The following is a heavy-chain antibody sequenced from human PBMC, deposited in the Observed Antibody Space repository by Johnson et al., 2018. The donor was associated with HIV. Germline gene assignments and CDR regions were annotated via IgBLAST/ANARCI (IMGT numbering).Heavy chain of an antibody. V-gene: IGHV3-7*05. J-gene: IGHJ3*02. CDR3: ARPIARGASDI. D-gene: IGHD3-10*01. Sequence: VQLVESGGGLVQPGRSLRLSCAASGFTFSNNWMNWVRQAPGKGLEWVANIKGDGSEKYHVDSVRGRFTISRDNAKNSLYLQMDSLRAEDTAIYYCARPIARGASDIWGQGTMVTVSS. CDR1: GFTFSNNW. CDR2: IKGDGSEK.